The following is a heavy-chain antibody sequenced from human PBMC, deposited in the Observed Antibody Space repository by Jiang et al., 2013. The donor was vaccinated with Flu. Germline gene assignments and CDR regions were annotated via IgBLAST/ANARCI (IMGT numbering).Heavy chain of an antibody. CDR3: ARPKNYGPHYWYFDL. J-gene: IGHJ2*01. V-gene: IGHV4-39*01. CDR2: IYYSGRAS. CDR1: GGSINSANYY. D-gene: IGHD4-17*01. Sequence: SGPGLVKPSETLSLTCTVSGGSINSANYYWGWIRQPPGKGLEWIGSIYYSGRASYYNPSLQSRVTMSVDTSKNQFSLRLSSVAAADTAVYYCARPKNYGPHYWYFDLWGRGTLVTVSS.